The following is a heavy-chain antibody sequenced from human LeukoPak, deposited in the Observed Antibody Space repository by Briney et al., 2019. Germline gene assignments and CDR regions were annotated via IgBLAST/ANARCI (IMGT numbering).Heavy chain of an antibody. J-gene: IGHJ3*02. CDR3: ASLSSMIVVPGDAFDI. D-gene: IGHD3-22*01. CDR1: GFTFTSYA. V-gene: IGHV3-23*01. CDR2: ISGSGGST. Sequence: GGSLRLSCAASGFTFTSYAMSWVRQAPGKGLEWVSAISGSGGSTYYADSVKGRFTISRDNSKNTLYLQMNSLRAEDTAVYYCASLSSMIVVPGDAFDIWGQGTVVTVSS.